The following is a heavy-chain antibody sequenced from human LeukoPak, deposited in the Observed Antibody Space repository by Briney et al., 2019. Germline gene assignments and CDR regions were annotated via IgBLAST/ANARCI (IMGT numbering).Heavy chain of an antibody. Sequence: PSETLSLTCAVSGGSISNYYWGWIRLPPGKGLEWIGYIYYSGSTNYNPSLKSRVTMSVDTSKNQFSLKLSSVTAADTAVYYCARYSSGGFYFDYWGQGALVTVSS. V-gene: IGHV4-59*01. CDR2: IYYSGST. CDR3: ARYSSGGFYFDY. J-gene: IGHJ4*02. D-gene: IGHD6-19*01. CDR1: GGSISNYY.